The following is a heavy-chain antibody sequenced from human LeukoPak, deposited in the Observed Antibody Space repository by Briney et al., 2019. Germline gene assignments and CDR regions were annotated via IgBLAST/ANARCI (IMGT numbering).Heavy chain of an antibody. CDR3: ARTYYDILTGYYFGY. J-gene: IGHJ4*02. V-gene: IGHV5-51*01. CDR1: GYSFTTYW. D-gene: IGHD3-9*01. CDR2: IYPGDSDT. Sequence: GESLKISCKASGYSFTTYWIGWVRQMPGKGLEWMGIIYPGDSDTRYSPSFQGQVTISADKSISTAYLQWSSLKASDTAMYYCARTYYDILTGYYFGYWGQGTLVTVSS.